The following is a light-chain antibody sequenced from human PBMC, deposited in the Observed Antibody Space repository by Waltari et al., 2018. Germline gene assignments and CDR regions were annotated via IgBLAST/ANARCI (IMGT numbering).Light chain of an antibody. CDR2: GAS. Sequence: EIVLTQSPGPLSLPPGERATLSCRASQRVSRTLAWYQQKPGQAPRLLIFGASNRATGIPDRFSGSGSGTDFSLIITRLEPEDSAMYYCQHYVRLPATFGQGTKVEIK. V-gene: IGKV3-20*01. CDR1: QRVSRT. J-gene: IGKJ1*01. CDR3: QHYVRLPAT.